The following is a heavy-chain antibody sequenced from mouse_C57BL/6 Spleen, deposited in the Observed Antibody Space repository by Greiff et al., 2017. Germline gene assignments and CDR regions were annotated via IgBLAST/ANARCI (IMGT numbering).Heavy chain of an antibody. Sequence: VQLQEPGPELVKPGTSVKLSCKASGYTFSSSWMQWVKQRPGKGLEWIGQIDPSDSYTNYNRKFKGKATLTVDKSSSTAYMQLSSLKSEDSAVYYCATSAMDYWGQGTTLTVSS. CDR2: IDPSDSYT. V-gene: IGHV1-50*01. CDR3: ATSAMDY. J-gene: IGHJ2*01. CDR1: GYTFSSSW.